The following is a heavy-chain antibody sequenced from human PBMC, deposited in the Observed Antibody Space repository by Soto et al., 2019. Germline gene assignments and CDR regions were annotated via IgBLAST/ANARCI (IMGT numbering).Heavy chain of an antibody. D-gene: IGHD2-2*01. V-gene: IGHV4-34*01. CDR1: GGSFSGYY. Sequence: SETLSLTCAVYGGSFSGYYWSWIRQPPGKGLEWIGEINHSGSTNYNPSLKSRVTISVDTSKNQFSLKLSSVTAADTAVYYCARGEDIVVVPAPLSHYFDPWGQGTLVTVSS. CDR2: INHSGST. CDR3: ARGEDIVVVPAPLSHYFDP. J-gene: IGHJ4*02.